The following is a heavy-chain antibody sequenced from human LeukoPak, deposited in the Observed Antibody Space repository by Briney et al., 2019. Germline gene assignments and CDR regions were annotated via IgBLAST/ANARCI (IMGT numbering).Heavy chain of an antibody. D-gene: IGHD5-18*01. CDR3: ARGNTAMIYYAFDI. J-gene: IGHJ3*02. V-gene: IGHV3-30-3*01. CDR2: ISYDGSNK. CDR1: GFTFSSYA. Sequence: PGRSLRLSCAASGFTFSSYAMPWVRQAPGKGLEWVAVISYDGSNKYYADSVKGRFTISRDNSKNTLYLQMNSLRAEDTAVYYCARGNTAMIYYAFDIWGQGTMVTVSS.